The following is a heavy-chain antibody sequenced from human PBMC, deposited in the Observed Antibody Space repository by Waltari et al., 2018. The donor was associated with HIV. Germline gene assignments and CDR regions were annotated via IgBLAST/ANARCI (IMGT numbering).Heavy chain of an antibody. J-gene: IGHJ3*02. V-gene: IGHV1-18*01. CDR3: ASQAHIVVVPAAEDAFDI. CDR1: GYTFTISV. Sequence: QVQLVQSGAEVKKPGASVKVSCKASGYTFTISVISWVRQAPGQGREWMGWISAYNGNTNSAQKLQGRVTMTTDTSTSTAYMELRSLRSDDTAVYYCASQAHIVVVPAAEDAFDIWGQGTMVTVSS. D-gene: IGHD2-2*01. CDR2: ISAYNGNT.